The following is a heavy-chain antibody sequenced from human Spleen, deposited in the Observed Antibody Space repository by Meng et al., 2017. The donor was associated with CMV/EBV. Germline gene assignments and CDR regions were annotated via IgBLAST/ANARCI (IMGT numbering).Heavy chain of an antibody. V-gene: IGHV1-46*01. Sequence: VSCKASGYTFTAYYMHWVRQAPGQGLEWMGIINPGGGTTNYAQNFQTRVTMTRDTSTSTVYMELSSLRSEDTAVYYCARDGSYGTDYWGQGTLVTVSS. CDR1: GYTFTAYY. D-gene: IGHD3-10*01. CDR3: ARDGSYGTDY. J-gene: IGHJ4*02. CDR2: INPGGGTT.